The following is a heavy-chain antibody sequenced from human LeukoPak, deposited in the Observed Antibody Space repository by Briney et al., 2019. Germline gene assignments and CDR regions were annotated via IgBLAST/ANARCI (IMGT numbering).Heavy chain of an antibody. D-gene: IGHD6-13*01. CDR2: IRYDGGET. CDR3: AKDSYSSSFDY. CDR1: GFTFNRRG. Sequence: GGSLRLSCAASGFTFNRRGMHWVRQAPGKGLEWVAFIRYDGGETFYADFVKGRFTISRDNSKNTLSLQLNTLRPEDTAVYYCAKDSYSSSFDYWGQGTLVTVSS. J-gene: IGHJ4*02. V-gene: IGHV3-30*02.